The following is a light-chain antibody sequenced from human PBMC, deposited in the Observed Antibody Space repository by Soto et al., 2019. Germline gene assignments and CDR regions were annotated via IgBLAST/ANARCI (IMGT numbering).Light chain of an antibody. CDR3: ASFRSGNILV. CDR2: EVN. Sequence: QSVLTQPASVSVSPGQSVTISCTGPRSDIGDSNFISWYQHSPGKAPRLLIYEVNNRPSGVSKRFSGSKAGNTASLTISGLLDDEEADYFCASFRSGNILVFGSGTKVTVL. J-gene: IGLJ1*01. V-gene: IGLV2-14*01. CDR1: RSDIGDSNF.